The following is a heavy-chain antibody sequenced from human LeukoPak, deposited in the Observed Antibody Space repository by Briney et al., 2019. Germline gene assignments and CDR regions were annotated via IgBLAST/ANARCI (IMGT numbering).Heavy chain of an antibody. V-gene: IGHV3-23*01. J-gene: IGHJ6*02. CDR1: GFTFSSYA. D-gene: IGHD6-19*01. CDR2: ISGSGGST. CDR3: AKAGYSSGFFPYYYYGMDV. Sequence: GGSLRLSCAASGFTFSSYAMSWVRQAPGKGLEWVSAISGSGGSTYYADSVKGRFTISRDNSKNTLYLQMNSLRAEDTAVYYCAKAGYSSGFFPYYYYGMDVWGQGTTVTVSS.